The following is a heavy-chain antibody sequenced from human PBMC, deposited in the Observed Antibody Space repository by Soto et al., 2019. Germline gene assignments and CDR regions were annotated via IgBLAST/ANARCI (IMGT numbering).Heavy chain of an antibody. V-gene: IGHV3-23*01. Sequence: GGSLRLSCAASGFTFNNYAMSWVRQAPGKGLEWVSAISGSGGNTYYADYVKGQVTISRDNSKNTLFLQLNSLRADDTAVYYCAKHITTAGTESFDYWGQGT. CDR3: AKHITTAGTESFDY. J-gene: IGHJ4*02. CDR2: ISGSGGNT. D-gene: IGHD6-13*01. CDR1: GFTFNNYA.